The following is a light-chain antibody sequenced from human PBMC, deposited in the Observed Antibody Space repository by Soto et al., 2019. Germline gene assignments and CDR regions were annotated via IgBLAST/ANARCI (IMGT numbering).Light chain of an antibody. CDR2: EVN. CDR1: SSDVGGYNF. CDR3: SSWTSSTTQV. J-gene: IGLJ3*02. Sequence: QSALTQPASVSGSPGQSITISCTGPSSDVGGYNFVSWYQQHPGKAPKLMIYEVNNRPSGVSNRFSGSKSGNTASLTISGLQAEDEADYYCSSWTSSTTQVLGGGTKLTVL. V-gene: IGLV2-14*01.